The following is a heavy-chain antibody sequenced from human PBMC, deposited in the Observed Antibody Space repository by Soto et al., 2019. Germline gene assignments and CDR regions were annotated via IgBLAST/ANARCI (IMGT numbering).Heavy chain of an antibody. D-gene: IGHD3-9*01. Sequence: ASVKVSCKACGYTFTSYDMNWVRQATGQGLEWMGWMNPNSGNTGYAQKFQGRVTMTRNTSISTAYMELSSLRSEDTAVYYCARALRYFDWLLTLGGSYYYYMDVWGKGTTVTVSS. V-gene: IGHV1-8*01. J-gene: IGHJ6*03. CDR3: ARALRYFDWLLTLGGSYYYYMDV. CDR2: MNPNSGNT. CDR1: GYTFTSYD.